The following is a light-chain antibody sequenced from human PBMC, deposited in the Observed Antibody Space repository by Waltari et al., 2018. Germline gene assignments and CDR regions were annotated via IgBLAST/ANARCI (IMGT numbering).Light chain of an antibody. J-gene: IGKJ4*01. CDR1: QSVSSF. V-gene: IGKV3-11*01. CDR3: QHRSSWPLT. Sequence: EIVLTQFPATLSLSPGERATLYCRASQSVSSFLAWYQQKPGQAPRLLIFDASNRATGIPARFSGSGSGTDFTLTISSLEPEDFAVYYCQHRSSWPLTFGGGTNVEIK. CDR2: DAS.